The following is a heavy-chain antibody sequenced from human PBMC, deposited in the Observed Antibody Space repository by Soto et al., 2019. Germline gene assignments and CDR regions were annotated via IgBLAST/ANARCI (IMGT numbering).Heavy chain of an antibody. CDR2: ISAYNGNT. J-gene: IGHJ4*02. CDR1: GYTFTSYG. D-gene: IGHD3-9*01. CDR3: ARTGRYFDWLSVPNFDY. Sequence: ASVKVSCKASGYTFTSYGISWVRQAPGQGLEWMGWISAYNGNTNYAQKLQGRVTMTTDTSTSTAYMEQRSLRSDDTAVYYCARTGRYFDWLSVPNFDYWGQGTLVTVSS. V-gene: IGHV1-18*01.